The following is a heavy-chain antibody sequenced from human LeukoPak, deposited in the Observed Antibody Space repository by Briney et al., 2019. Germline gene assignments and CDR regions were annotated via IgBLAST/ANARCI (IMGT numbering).Heavy chain of an antibody. CDR2: ISGNGDNT. Sequence: GGSLRLSCAASGFTFSSYAMSWVRQAPGKGLEWVSGISGNGDNTYYVDSVKGRFTISRDNSKNTLYVQVNSLGTEDTAAYYCAKGSYYDSSGSFYFDYWGQGTLVTVSS. CDR1: GFTFSSYA. D-gene: IGHD3-22*01. V-gene: IGHV3-23*01. J-gene: IGHJ4*02. CDR3: AKGSYYDSSGSFYFDY.